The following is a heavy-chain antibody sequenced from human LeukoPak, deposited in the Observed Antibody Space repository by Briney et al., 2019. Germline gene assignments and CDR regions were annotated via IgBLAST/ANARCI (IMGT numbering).Heavy chain of an antibody. V-gene: IGHV1-46*01. CDR2: ISPSGGST. CDR1: GYTFTNYY. CDR3: ARGPSQQDFDH. Sequence: GASVKVSCKASGYTFTNYYIHWVRQAPGQGLEWMGIISPSGGSTAYAQRFQGRVTVTRDTSTSTVYMELSSLRSGDTAVYYCARGPSQQDFDHRGQGTLVTVSS. D-gene: IGHD2-15*01. J-gene: IGHJ4*02.